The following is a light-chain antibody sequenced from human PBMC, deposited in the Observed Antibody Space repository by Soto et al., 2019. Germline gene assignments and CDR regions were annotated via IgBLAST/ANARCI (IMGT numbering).Light chain of an antibody. CDR3: QQGYSTPQT. J-gene: IGKJ1*01. V-gene: IGKV1-39*01. CDR1: QSISSY. CDR2: AAS. Sequence: DIQMTQSPSSLSASVGDRVTITCRASQSISSYLNWYQQKPGKAPKLLIYAASSLQSGVPSRFSGNGSGTDFTLTISSLQPEDFATYYCQQGYSTPQTFGQGTQVEI.